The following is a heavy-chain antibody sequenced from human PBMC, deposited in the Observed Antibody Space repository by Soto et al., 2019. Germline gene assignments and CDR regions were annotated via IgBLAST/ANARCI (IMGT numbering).Heavy chain of an antibody. CDR3: ARDYASPAASDWFDP. CDR1: GGSISSYY. V-gene: IGHV4-4*07. CDR2: IYTSGST. Sequence: SETLSLTCTVSGGSISSYYWSWIRQPAGKGLEWIGRIYTSGSTNYNPSLKSRVTMSVDTSKNQFSLKLSSVTAADTAVHYCARDYASPAASDWFDPWGQGTLVTVSS. D-gene: IGHD6-13*01. J-gene: IGHJ5*02.